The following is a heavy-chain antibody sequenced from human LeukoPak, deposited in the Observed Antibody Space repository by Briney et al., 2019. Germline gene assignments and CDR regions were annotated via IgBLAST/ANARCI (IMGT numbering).Heavy chain of an antibody. D-gene: IGHD2-2*02. CDR1: GYTFTSYY. V-gene: IGHV1-46*01. Sequence: PAASVKVSCKASGYTFTSYYMHWVRQAPGQGLEWMGIINPSGGSTSYAQKFQGRVTMTEDTSTDTAYMELSSLRSEDTAVYYCATETYCSSTSCHILRYGMDVWGQGTTVTVSS. CDR2: INPSGGST. J-gene: IGHJ6*02. CDR3: ATETYCSSTSCHILRYGMDV.